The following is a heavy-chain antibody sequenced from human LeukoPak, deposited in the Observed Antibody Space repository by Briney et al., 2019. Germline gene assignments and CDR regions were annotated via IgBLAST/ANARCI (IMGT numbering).Heavy chain of an antibody. D-gene: IGHD3-10*01. J-gene: IGHJ4*02. CDR2: IYSGGST. CDR1: GFTVSSNY. CDR3: ASGPYGSGSSNPDY. Sequence: GSLRLSCAASGFTVSSNYMSWVRQAPGKGLEWVSVIYSGGSTYYADSVKGRFTISRDNSKNTLYLQMNSLRAEDTAVYYCASGPYGSGSSNPDYWGQGTLVTVSS. V-gene: IGHV3-53*01.